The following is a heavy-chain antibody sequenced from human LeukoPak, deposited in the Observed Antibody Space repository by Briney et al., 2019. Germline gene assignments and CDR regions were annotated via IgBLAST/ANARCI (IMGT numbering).Heavy chain of an antibody. J-gene: IGHJ3*02. D-gene: IGHD1-26*01. V-gene: IGHV3-21*01. Sequence: GGSLRLSCAASGFTFSSYSMNWVRQAPGKGLEWVSSISSSSSYIYYADSVKGRFTISRDNAKNSLYLQMNGLRAEDTAVYYCARDRHIVGATTGAFDIWGQGTMVTVSS. CDR3: ARDRHIVGATTGAFDI. CDR2: ISSSSSYI. CDR1: GFTFSSYS.